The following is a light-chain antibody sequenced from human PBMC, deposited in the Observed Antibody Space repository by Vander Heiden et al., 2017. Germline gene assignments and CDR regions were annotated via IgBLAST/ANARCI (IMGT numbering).Light chain of an antibody. CDR3: QQYGSS. J-gene: IGKJ5*01. CDR1: QSVSSSY. CDR2: GAS. V-gene: IGKV3-20*01. Sequence: EIVLTQSPGTLSLSPGERATLICRASQSVSSSYLAWYQQKPDQAPRLLIYGASSRATGIPDRFSGSGSGTDFTLTISRLEPEDFAVYYCQQYGSSFGQGTRLEIK.